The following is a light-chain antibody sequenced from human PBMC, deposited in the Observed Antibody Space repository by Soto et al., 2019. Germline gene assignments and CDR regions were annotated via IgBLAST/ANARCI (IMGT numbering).Light chain of an antibody. CDR1: QTITRW. V-gene: IGKV1-5*01. J-gene: IGKJ1*01. Sequence: DIQMSLSPSTLSATDGDRVTITCLASQTITRWMALYQLKPGKAPKLLIYDASTLESGVPSRFSGSRSGTEFTLTISSLQPDDFATYYCQQYNSYSWTFGQGSMVDIK. CDR2: DAS. CDR3: QQYNSYSWT.